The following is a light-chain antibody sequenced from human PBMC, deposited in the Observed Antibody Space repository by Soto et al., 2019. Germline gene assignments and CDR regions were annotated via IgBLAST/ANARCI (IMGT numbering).Light chain of an antibody. V-gene: IGKV1-5*03. J-gene: IGKJ1*01. CDR3: QQYNSQRT. CDR2: KAS. CDR1: QYISSW. Sequence: DIQMTQSPSTLSASVGDRVTITCRASQYISSWLAWYQQKPGKAPKLLIYKASSLESGVPSRFSGSGSGTEFPLTISRLQPDDFATYYCQQYNSQRTFGQGTKVEIK.